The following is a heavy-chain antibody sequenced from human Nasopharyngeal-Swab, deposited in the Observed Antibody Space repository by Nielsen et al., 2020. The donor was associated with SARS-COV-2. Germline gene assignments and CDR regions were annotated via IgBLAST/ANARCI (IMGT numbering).Heavy chain of an antibody. D-gene: IGHD3-3*01. CDR3: ARHKEEWHIPGYMDV. CDR2: IYYSGST. Sequence: RQVPGKGLEWIGTIYYSGSTYHNASLKSRVTISVDTSMNQFSMKLSSVTAADTAVYYCARHKEEWHIPGYMDVWGKGTTVTVSS. J-gene: IGHJ6*03. V-gene: IGHV4-39*01.